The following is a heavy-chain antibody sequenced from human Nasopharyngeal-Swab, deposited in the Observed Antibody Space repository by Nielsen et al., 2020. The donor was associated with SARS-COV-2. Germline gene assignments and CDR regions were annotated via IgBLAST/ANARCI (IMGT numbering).Heavy chain of an antibody. J-gene: IGHJ4*02. Sequence: GGSLRLSCAASGFTFSTSWMNWVRQPPGKGLEWVALIKVDETYKYYYLDSVRGRFTISRDDARNSVYLQMNNLRVEDSALYYCVTDRGSPWGRGTLVTVSS. D-gene: IGHD3-10*01. CDR1: GFTFSTSW. V-gene: IGHV3-7*01. CDR3: VTDRGSP. CDR2: IKVDETYK.